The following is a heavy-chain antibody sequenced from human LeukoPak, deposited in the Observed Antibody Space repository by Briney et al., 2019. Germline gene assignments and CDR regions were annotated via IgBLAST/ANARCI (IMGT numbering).Heavy chain of an antibody. CDR1: GFTFSSYS. D-gene: IGHD3-10*01. Sequence: QTGGSLRLSCAASGFTFSSYSMNWVRQAPGKGLEWVSYISSSSSTIYYADSVKGRFTISRDNAKNSLYLQMNSPRAEDTAVYYCARDNTHHYGSGSYKGAFDYWGQGTLVTVSS. V-gene: IGHV3-48*01. J-gene: IGHJ4*02. CDR2: ISSSSSTI. CDR3: ARDNTHHYGSGSYKGAFDY.